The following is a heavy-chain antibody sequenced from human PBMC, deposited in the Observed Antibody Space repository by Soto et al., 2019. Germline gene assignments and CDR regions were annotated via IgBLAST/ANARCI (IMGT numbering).Heavy chain of an antibody. V-gene: IGHV4-39*01. J-gene: IGHJ4*02. CDR1: GGSISSSSYY. Sequence: SETLSLTCTVSGGSISSSSYYWGWIRQPPGKGLEWIGSIYYSGSTYYNPSLKSRVTISVDTSKNQFSLKLSSVTAADTAVYYCARLYYDFWSGYFLDYWGQGTLVTVSS. D-gene: IGHD3-3*01. CDR3: ARLYYDFWSGYFLDY. CDR2: IYYSGST.